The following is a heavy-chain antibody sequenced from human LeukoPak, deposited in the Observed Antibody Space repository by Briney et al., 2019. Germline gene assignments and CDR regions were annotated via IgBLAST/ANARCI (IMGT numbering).Heavy chain of an antibody. J-gene: IGHJ4*02. CDR2: INQDEGHK. CDR1: GFTFSTSW. Sequence: GGSLRLSCEVSGFTFSTSWMSWVRQAPGQGLEWVANINQDEGHKDYVDSVKGRFTVSRGNAKNSLYLQMNRLRVDDTAMYFCVRGVEYWGQGTPVTVSS. CDR3: VRGVEY. V-gene: IGHV3-7*04.